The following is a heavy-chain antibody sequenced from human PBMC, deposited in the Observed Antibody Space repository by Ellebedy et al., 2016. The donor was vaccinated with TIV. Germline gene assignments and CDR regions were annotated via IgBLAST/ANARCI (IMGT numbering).Heavy chain of an antibody. CDR1: GFTFSSYA. D-gene: IGHD3-10*01. CDR3: AVGPMVRGVMGYFDY. CDR2: ISYDGSNK. Sequence: GGSLRLXCAASGFTFSSYAMHWVRQAPGKGLEWVAVISYDGSNKYYADSVKGRFTISRDNSKNSLYLQMNSLRAEDTAVYYCAVGPMVRGVMGYFDYWGQGTLVTVSS. J-gene: IGHJ4*02. V-gene: IGHV3-30*04.